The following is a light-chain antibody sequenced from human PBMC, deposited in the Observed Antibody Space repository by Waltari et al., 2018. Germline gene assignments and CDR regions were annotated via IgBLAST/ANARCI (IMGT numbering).Light chain of an antibody. V-gene: IGLV1-40*01. CDR2: GNS. J-gene: IGLJ2*01. CDR3: QSYDSSLSGSI. CDR1: SSNIGAGYD. Sequence: QSGLTQPPSVSGAPGQRVTISCTGSSSNIGAGYDVHWYQLLPGTAPKLLIYGNSNRPSGVPDRVAGAKSGTSASLAITGRQAEDEADYYCQSYDSSLSGSIFGGGTKLTVL.